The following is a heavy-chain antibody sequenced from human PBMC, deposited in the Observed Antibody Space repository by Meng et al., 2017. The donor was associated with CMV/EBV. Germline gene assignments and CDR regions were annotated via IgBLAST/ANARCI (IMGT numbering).Heavy chain of an antibody. CDR3: ARLGSTDDY. V-gene: IGHV1-2*02. Sequence: QIGGKGQEHGATLQFSCNAWRYPLPVYYMHWVGQAPGQGLEWMGWINPNSGGTNYAKKFQGRVTMPRDTSISTAYMELSRLRSDDTAVYYCARLGSTDDYWGQETLVTVSS. CDR2: INPNSGGT. CDR1: RYPLPVYY. J-gene: IGHJ4*02. D-gene: IGHD2-15*01.